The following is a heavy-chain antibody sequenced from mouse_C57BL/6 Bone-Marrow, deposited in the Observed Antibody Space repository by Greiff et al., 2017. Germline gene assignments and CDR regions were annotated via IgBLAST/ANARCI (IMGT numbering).Heavy chain of an antibody. V-gene: IGHV14-4*01. CDR2: IDPENGDT. D-gene: IGHD2-12*01. Sequence: EVQLQQSGAELVRPGASVKLSCTASGFNIKDDYMHWVKQRPEQGLEWIGWIDPENGDTEYASKFQGKATITADTSSNTAYLQLSSLTSEDTAVYYWTTVRENDRAWYFDVWGTGTTVTVSS. J-gene: IGHJ1*03. CDR3: TTVRENDRAWYFDV. CDR1: GFNIKDDY.